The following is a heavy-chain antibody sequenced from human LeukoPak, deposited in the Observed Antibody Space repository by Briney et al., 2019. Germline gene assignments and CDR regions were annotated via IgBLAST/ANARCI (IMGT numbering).Heavy chain of an antibody. D-gene: IGHD3-16*02. CDR1: GFTFDEYT. J-gene: IGHJ4*02. V-gene: IGHV3-20*04. CDR3: ARDWFTRLGELSPDRAFDY. CDR2: INWNGGST. Sequence: GGSLRLSCAASGFTFDEYTMSWVRQVPGKGLEWVSGINWNGGSTGYADSVKGRFTISRDNAKNSLYLQMNSLRVGDTALYYCARDWFTRLGELSPDRAFDYWGQGTLVTVSS.